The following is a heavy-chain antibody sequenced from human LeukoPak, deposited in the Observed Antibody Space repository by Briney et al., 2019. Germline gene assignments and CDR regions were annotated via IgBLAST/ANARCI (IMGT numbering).Heavy chain of an antibody. V-gene: IGHV3-23*01. CDR1: GFTFNNYA. CDR2: ISGGGGST. Sequence: PGGSLRLSCAASGFTFNNYAMTWVRQAPGKGLEWASAISGGGGSTYYADSVKARFTISRDNSKSTLYLQMNSLRAEDTAVYYCAKHSTTSSNWFDPWGQGTLVTVSS. D-gene: IGHD2/OR15-2a*01. J-gene: IGHJ5*02. CDR3: AKHSTTSSNWFDP.